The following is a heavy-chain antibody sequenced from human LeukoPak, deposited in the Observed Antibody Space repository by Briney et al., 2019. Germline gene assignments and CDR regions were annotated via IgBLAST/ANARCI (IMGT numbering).Heavy chain of an antibody. CDR3: ARGSGGSCYSESVGFDP. CDR2: IDWDDDK. Sequence: SGPALVKPTQTLTLTCTFSGFSLSTSGMCVSWIRQPPGKALEWLARIDWDDDKYYSTPLKTRLTISKDTSKNQVVLTMTNMDPVDTATYYCARGSGGSCYSESVGFDPWGQGTLVTVSS. J-gene: IGHJ5*02. CDR1: GFSLSTSGMC. V-gene: IGHV2-70*11. D-gene: IGHD2-15*01.